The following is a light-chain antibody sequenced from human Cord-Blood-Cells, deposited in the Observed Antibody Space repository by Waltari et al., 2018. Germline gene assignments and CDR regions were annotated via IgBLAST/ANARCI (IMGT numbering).Light chain of an antibody. CDR2: GAS. Sequence: EIVMTQSPATLSVSPGERATLSCRASQRVSSYLAWYQQKPCQAPRLLNYGASTRATGSPARFSGSGSGTEFTLTISSLQSEDFAVYYCQQYNNWPPWTCGQGTKVEIK. J-gene: IGKJ1*01. V-gene: IGKV3-15*01. CDR3: QQYNNWPPWT. CDR1: QRVSSY.